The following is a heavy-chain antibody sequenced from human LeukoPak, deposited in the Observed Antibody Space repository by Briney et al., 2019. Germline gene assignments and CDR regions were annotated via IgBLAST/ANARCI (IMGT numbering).Heavy chain of an antibody. D-gene: IGHD3-16*01. Sequence: PSQTQSLACTLAAGSISSGGYYWSWIRQHPGNGLEWIGYIYYSGSTYYNPSVKSRVTVSVDTSETQFSLKLSAVTAADTAVYYCATTVGSYCHYWSQGTRVTVSS. CDR3: ATTVGSYCHY. CDR2: IYYSGST. CDR1: AGSISSGGYY. J-gene: IGHJ4*02. V-gene: IGHV4-31*03.